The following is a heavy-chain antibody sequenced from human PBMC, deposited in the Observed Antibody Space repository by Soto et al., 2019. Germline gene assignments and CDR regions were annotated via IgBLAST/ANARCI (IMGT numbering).Heavy chain of an antibody. D-gene: IGHD3-9*01. Sequence: QVQLQESGPGLVKPSQTLSLTCTVSGGSISSGGYYWSWIRQHPGKGLVWIGYIYYSGSTYYNPSLKSRVTISVDTSTNQFSLRLSSVTAADTAVYYCARALRYFDWLLRGWFDPWGQGTLVTVSS. CDR2: IYYSGST. J-gene: IGHJ5*02. CDR3: ARALRYFDWLLRGWFDP. CDR1: GGSISSGGYY. V-gene: IGHV4-31*03.